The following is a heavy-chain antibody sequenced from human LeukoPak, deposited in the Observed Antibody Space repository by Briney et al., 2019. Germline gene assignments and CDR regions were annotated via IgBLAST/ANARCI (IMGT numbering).Heavy chain of an antibody. D-gene: IGHD3-10*01. Sequence: PGGSLRLSCAASGFTFTTYSMHWVRQAPGKGLEWVANIKQDGSEKYYVEFVKGRFTISRDNAKNSLYLQMNSLRAEDTAVYYCARSSVTRGFDSWGQGTLVTVSS. CDR1: GFTFTTYS. J-gene: IGHJ4*02. CDR3: ARSSVTRGFDS. V-gene: IGHV3-7*01. CDR2: IKQDGSEK.